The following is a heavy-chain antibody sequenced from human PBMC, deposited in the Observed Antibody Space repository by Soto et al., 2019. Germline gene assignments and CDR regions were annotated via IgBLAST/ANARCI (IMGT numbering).Heavy chain of an antibody. J-gene: IGHJ5*02. CDR2: IIPIFGTA. CDR3: ARDHPFLVTMNHNWFDP. Sequence: ASVKVSCKASGGTFSSYAISWVRQAPGQGLEWMGGIIPIFGTANYAQKFQGRVTITADKSTSTAYMELSSLRSEDTAVYYCARDHPFLVTMNHNWFDPWGQGTLVTVYS. V-gene: IGHV1-69*06. CDR1: GGTFSSYA. D-gene: IGHD3-22*01.